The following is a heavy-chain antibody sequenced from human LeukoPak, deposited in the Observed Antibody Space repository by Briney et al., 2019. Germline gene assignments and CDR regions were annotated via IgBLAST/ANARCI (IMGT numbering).Heavy chain of an antibody. J-gene: IGHJ4*02. CDR1: GYTFTSYY. CDR2: INPNGGST. Sequence: ASVKVSCKASGYTFTSYYMHWVRQAPGQGLEWMGVINPNGGSTSYAQKLQGRVTVTGDTPTSTVYMELSGLRSEDEAIYYCARTMVRGVNHYFDYWGQGTLVTVSS. V-gene: IGHV1-46*01. CDR3: ARTMVRGVNHYFDY. D-gene: IGHD3-10*01.